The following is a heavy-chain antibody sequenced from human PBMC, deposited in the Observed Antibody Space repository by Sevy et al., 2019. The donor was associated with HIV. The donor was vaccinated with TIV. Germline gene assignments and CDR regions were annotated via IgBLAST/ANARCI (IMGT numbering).Heavy chain of an antibody. CDR2: IKQDGSGK. J-gene: IGHJ5*02. V-gene: IGHV3-7*01. CDR3: ARDLDCSSTSCYLGWFDP. D-gene: IGHD2-2*01. CDR1: GFTFSSYW. Sequence: GGSLRLSCAASGFTFSSYWMSWVRQAPGKGLEWVANIKQDGSGKYYVDSVKGRFTISRDNAKNSLYLQMNSLRAEDTAVYYCARDLDCSSTSCYLGWFDPWGQGTLVTVSS.